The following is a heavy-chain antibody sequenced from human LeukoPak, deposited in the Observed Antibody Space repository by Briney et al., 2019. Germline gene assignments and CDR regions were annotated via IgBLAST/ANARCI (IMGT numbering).Heavy chain of an antibody. CDR2: ISYEGSNK. Sequence: GGSLRLSCAASGYTFSSYGVHWVRQAPGRGVEWVEVISYEGSNKYYADSVTGRFTISRDNSKNTQYLQMDSLRAEDTAVYYCALGRAAMAFYYYYGMDVWGQGTTVTVSS. D-gene: IGHD5-18*01. V-gene: IGHV3-30*03. CDR1: GYTFSSYG. J-gene: IGHJ6*02. CDR3: ALGRAAMAFYYYYGMDV.